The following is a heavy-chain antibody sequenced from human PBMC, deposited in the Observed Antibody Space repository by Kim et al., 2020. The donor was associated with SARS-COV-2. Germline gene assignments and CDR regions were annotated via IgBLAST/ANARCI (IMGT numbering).Heavy chain of an antibody. V-gene: IGHV3-30*02. Sequence: GGSLRLSCAASGFTFSSYGMHWVRQAPGKGLEWVAAIRCGGSKTYYADSVKGRFTISRDNSKNTLYLQMNSLRAEDTAVYYCATDWIQTNGGLTPYDYYGMDVWGQGTMVTVSS. CDR3: ATDWIQTNGGLTPYDYYGMDV. J-gene: IGHJ6*02. CDR2: IRCGGSKT. D-gene: IGHD5-18*01. CDR1: GFTFSSYG.